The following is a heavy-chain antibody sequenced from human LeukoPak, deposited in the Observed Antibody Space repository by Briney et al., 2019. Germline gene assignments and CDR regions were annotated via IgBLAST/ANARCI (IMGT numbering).Heavy chain of an antibody. CDR1: GFTFSNYM. J-gene: IGHJ4*02. CDR2: IKSDGITI. V-gene: IGHV3-74*01. D-gene: IGHD1-26*01. CDR3: TRDYRGTFDY. Sequence: GGSLRLSCAASGFTFSNYMMHWVRQAPGKGLVWVSRIKSDGITITYADSVKGRFTISRDNAKNTLYLQMNSLRAEDTAIYYCTRDYRGTFDYWGQGTLVTVSS.